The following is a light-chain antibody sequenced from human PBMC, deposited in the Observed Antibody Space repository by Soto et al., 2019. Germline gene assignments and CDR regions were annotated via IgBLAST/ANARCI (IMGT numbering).Light chain of an antibody. Sequence: QSVLTQPASVSGSLGQSVTISCTGTSSDVGGYNYVSWYQQHPGKVPKLTIYEVNNRPSGVSNRFSGSKSANTASLTISGLQADDEADYYCSSFTSSSTQVFGGGTKLTVL. V-gene: IGLV2-14*01. CDR2: EVN. CDR1: SSDVGGYNY. J-gene: IGLJ3*02. CDR3: SSFTSSSTQV.